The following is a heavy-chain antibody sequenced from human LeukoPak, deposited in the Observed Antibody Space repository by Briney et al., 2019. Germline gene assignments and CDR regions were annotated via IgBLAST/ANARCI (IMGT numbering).Heavy chain of an antibody. Sequence: PGGSLRLSCAASGFTFSSYAMSWVRQAPGKGLEWVSAISGSGGSTYYADSVKGRFTISRDNSKNTLYLQMNSLRAEDTAVYYCAKDGVVPAAIEDNWFDPWGQGTLVTVSS. V-gene: IGHV3-23*01. J-gene: IGHJ5*02. CDR3: AKDGVVPAAIEDNWFDP. D-gene: IGHD2-2*01. CDR2: ISGSGGST. CDR1: GFTFSSYA.